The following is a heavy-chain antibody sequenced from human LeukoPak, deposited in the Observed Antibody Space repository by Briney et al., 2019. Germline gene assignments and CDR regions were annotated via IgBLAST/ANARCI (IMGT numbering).Heavy chain of an antibody. CDR1: GGSISSSNW. D-gene: IGHD6-13*01. CDR2: IYHSGST. Sequence: SGTLSLTCAVSGGSISSSNWWSWVRQPPGKGLEWIGEIYHSGSTNYNPSLKSRVTISVDTSKKQFSLKLNSVTAADTAVFYCARLNSNWYMDIWGQGTMVTVSS. CDR3: ARLNSNWYMDI. J-gene: IGHJ3*02. V-gene: IGHV4-4*02.